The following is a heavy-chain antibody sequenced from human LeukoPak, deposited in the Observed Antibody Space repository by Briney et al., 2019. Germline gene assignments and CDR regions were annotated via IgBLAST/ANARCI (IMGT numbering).Heavy chain of an antibody. D-gene: IGHD2-15*01. CDR3: ARGVGYCSGGSCYPDYYYYYYMDV. J-gene: IGHJ6*03. V-gene: IGHV4-59*01. Sequence: SETLSLTCTVSGGSISSYYWSWIRQPPGKGLEWIGYIYYSGSTNYNPSLKSRVTISVDTSKNQFSLKLSSVTAADTAVYYCARGVGYCSGGSCYPDYYYYYYMDVWGKGTTVAVSS. CDR1: GGSISSYY. CDR2: IYYSGST.